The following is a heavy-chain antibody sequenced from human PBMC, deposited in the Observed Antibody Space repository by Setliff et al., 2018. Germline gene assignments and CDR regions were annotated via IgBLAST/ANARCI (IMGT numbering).Heavy chain of an antibody. D-gene: IGHD6-25*01. CDR2: INGDGSSA. V-gene: IGHV3-74*01. CDR1: GPMFSRYW. J-gene: IGHJ3*02. Sequence: PGGSLRLSCVVSGPMFSRYWIHWVRQSPGKGLVWVARINGDGSSASYADSVEGRFTISRDNAKNTVYLQMNSLGVDDTAVYYCARDWGAAGSTNAFDIWGQGTMVTVS. CDR3: ARDWGAAGSTNAFDI.